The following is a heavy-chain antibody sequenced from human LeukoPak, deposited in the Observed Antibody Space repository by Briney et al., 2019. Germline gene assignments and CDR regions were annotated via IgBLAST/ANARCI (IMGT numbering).Heavy chain of an antibody. CDR3: ATLAVAGRDAFDI. Sequence: GRSLRLSCAAAGFTFGSYSMNWVRQAPGKGREWVSSISSSSSYLYYADSVKGRFTISRDNAKNSLYLQMNSLRAEDTAVYYCATLAVAGRDAFDIWGQGTMVTVSS. J-gene: IGHJ3*02. D-gene: IGHD6-19*01. CDR2: ISSSSSYL. V-gene: IGHV3-21*01. CDR1: GFTFGSYS.